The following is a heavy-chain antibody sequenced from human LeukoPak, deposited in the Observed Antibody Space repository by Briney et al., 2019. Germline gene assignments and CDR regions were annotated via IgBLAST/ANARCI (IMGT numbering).Heavy chain of an antibody. Sequence: PGRSLRLSCAASGFTFSSYGMHWVRQAPGKGLEWVAVIWYDGSNKYYADSAKGRFTISRDNSKNTLYLQMNSLRAEDTAVYYCARGGYSYGYPFDYWGQGTLVTVSS. CDR1: GFTFSSYG. D-gene: IGHD5-18*01. J-gene: IGHJ4*02. CDR2: IWYDGSNK. V-gene: IGHV3-33*01. CDR3: ARGGYSYGYPFDY.